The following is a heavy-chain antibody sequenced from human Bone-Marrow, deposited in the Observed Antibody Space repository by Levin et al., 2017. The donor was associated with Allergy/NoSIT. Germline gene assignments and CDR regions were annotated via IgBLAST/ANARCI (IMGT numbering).Heavy chain of an antibody. D-gene: IGHD5-12*01. CDR3: ARGDIGGMDV. CDR1: GYTFSSYG. CDR2: STLYNGNT. Sequence: PGGSLRLSCKTSGYTFSSYGITWVRQAPGQGLEWMGWSTLYNGNTNYAQLLQGRVTLTTDTSTGTAYMELRSLRFDDTAVYFCARGDIGGMDVWGQGTTVTVSS. V-gene: IGHV1-18*01. J-gene: IGHJ6*02.